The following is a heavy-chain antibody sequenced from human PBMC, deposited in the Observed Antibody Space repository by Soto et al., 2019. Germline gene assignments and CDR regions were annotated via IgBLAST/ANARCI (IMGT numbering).Heavy chain of an antibody. J-gene: IGHJ4*02. V-gene: IGHV3-23*01. CDR3: AKYCSSDVCFDY. Sequence: VQLLESGGGLVRPGGSLTLSCAASGFTFSSYAMSWVRQAPGMGLEWVSVISGSGDTKYYADSVKGRFTISRDNAKNSLYLQMSSLRDEETAVYYCAKYCSSDVCFDYWGQGTLVTVSS. CDR1: GFTFSSYA. CDR2: ISGSGDTK. D-gene: IGHD2-8*01.